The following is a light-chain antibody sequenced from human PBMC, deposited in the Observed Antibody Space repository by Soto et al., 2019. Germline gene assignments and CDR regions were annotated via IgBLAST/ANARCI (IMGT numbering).Light chain of an antibody. CDR3: QQSYSTPKYT. V-gene: IGKV1-39*01. Sequence: DIQMTQSPSSLSASVGDRVTITCRASQSISSYLNWYQQKPGKAPKVLIYAASSLQSGVPSRFSGSGSGTDFTLTISSLQPEDFATYYCQQSYSTPKYTFGQGTKVDIK. CDR2: AAS. J-gene: IGKJ2*01. CDR1: QSISSY.